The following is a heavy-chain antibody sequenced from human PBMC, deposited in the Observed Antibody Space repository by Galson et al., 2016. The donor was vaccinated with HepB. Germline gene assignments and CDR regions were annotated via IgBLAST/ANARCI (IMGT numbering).Heavy chain of an antibody. D-gene: IGHD2-2*01. V-gene: IGHV3-30*18. CDR1: GFTFSSYG. Sequence: SLRLSCAASGFTFSSYGMHWVRQAPGKGLEWVAVISYDGSNKYNADSVKGRFTSSRDNSKKTLYLQMNSLRAEDTAVYYCAKESGKYRYYYYGMNVWGQGTTVTVSS. J-gene: IGHJ6*02. CDR3: AKESGKYRYYYYGMNV. CDR2: ISYDGSNK.